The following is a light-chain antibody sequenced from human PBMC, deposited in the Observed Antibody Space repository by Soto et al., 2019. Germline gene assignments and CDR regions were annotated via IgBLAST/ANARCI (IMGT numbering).Light chain of an antibody. CDR1: QKIANY. CDR2: AAS. V-gene: IGKV1-39*01. J-gene: IGKJ2*01. Sequence: DIQMTQSPSSLSASVGDRVTITCRASQKIANYLNWYQQKPGKAPKLLIDAASSLQSGVPSRFSGSGSGTDFTLTINSLQPEDFATYYCQQTYSTPRTFGQGTKLEI. CDR3: QQTYSTPRT.